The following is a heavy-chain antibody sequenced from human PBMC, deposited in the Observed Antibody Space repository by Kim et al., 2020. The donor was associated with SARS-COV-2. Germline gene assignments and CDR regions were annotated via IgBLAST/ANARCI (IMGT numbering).Heavy chain of an antibody. D-gene: IGHD4-17*01. CDR3: ARETTVITYSFDY. J-gene: IGHJ4*02. CDR2: ISESGGTT. Sequence: GGSLRLSCVVSGFTFSSYAMSWVRQAPGKGLEWVAAISESGGTTYYTDSIKGRFTISRDNSKNTLFLQMNSLRAEDTAVYYCARETTVITYSFDYWGQGTLVTVSS. CDR1: GFTFSSYA. V-gene: IGHV3-23*01.